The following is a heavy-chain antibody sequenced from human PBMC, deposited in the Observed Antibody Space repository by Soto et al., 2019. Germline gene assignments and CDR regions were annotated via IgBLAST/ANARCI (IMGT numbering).Heavy chain of an antibody. D-gene: IGHD3-9*01. CDR2: ISGSGGST. Sequence: GGSLRLSCAASGLSFSSYAMSWVRQAPGKGLEWVSAISGSGGSTYYADSVKGRFTISRDNSKNTLYLQMNSLRAEDTAVYYCAKDGDDWSPEYWGQGTLVTVSS. CDR1: GLSFSSYA. J-gene: IGHJ4*02. CDR3: AKDGDDWSPEY. V-gene: IGHV3-23*01.